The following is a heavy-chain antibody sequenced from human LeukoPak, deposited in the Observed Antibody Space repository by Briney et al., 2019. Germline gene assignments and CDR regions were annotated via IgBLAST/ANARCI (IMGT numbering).Heavy chain of an antibody. J-gene: IGHJ3*02. D-gene: IGHD3-22*01. CDR1: GYTFTSYG. V-gene: IGHV7-4-1*02. CDR2: INTNTGNP. CDR3: ARGYYYDSSGCDDAFDI. Sequence: ASVKVSCKASGYTFTSYGISWVRQAPGQGLEWMGWINTNTGNPTYAQGFTGRFVFSLDTSVSTAYLQISSLKAEDTAVYYCARGYYYDSSGCDDAFDIWGQGTMVTVSS.